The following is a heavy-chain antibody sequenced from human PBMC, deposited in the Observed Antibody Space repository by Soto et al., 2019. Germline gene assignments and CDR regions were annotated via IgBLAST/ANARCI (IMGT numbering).Heavy chain of an antibody. J-gene: IGHJ4*02. CDR3: TKGYYYDTCGYFDS. D-gene: IGHD3-22*01. CDR1: GFTFSSYA. CDR2: ISAGGGRT. V-gene: IGHV3-23*01. Sequence: GGSLRLSCAASGFTFSSYAMGWVHQAPGKGLELVSTISAGGGRTYYADSVKGRFTISRDNSKNTLYLQMNSLRAEDTAVYYCTKGYYYDTCGYFDSWGQGTLVTVSS.